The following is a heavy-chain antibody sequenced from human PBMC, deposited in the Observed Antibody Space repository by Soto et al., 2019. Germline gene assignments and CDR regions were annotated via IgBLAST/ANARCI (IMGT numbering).Heavy chain of an antibody. J-gene: IGHJ4*02. CDR3: AKDADPRTAVAGRVNY. Sequence: EVQLLESGGGLVQPGGSLRLSCAASGFTFSSYAMSWVRQAPGKGLEWVSAISGSGGSTYYADSVKGRFTISRDNSKNTLYLQMNSLRAEDTAVYYCAKDADPRTAVAGRVNYWGQGTLVTVSS. CDR2: ISGSGGST. CDR1: GFTFSSYA. V-gene: IGHV3-23*01. D-gene: IGHD6-19*01.